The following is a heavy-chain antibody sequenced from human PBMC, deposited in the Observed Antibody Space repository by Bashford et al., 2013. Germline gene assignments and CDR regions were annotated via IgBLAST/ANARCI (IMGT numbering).Heavy chain of an antibody. CDR2: IYPRGGST. Sequence: ASVKVSCKASGYPFTTYLIHWVRQAPGQGLEWMGIIYPRGGSTNYAQKFQGRVTMTRDTSASTLYMDLSSLRSDDTAIYYCARGGTMIIDGMDVWGQGTTVTVSS. V-gene: IGHV1-46*01. J-gene: IGHJ6*02. CDR1: GYPFTTYL. D-gene: IGHD3-22*01. CDR3: ARGGTMIIDGMDV.